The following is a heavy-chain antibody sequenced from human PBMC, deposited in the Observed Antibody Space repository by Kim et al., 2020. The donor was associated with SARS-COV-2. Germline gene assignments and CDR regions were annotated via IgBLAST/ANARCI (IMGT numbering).Heavy chain of an antibody. CDR1: GGSISSGDYY. V-gene: IGHV4-30-4*01. Sequence: SETLSLTCTVSGGSISSGDYYWSWIRQPPGKGLEWIGYIYYSGSTYYNPSLKSRVTISVDMSKNQFSLKLSSVTAADTAVYYCARLIAAAGTGDYWGQGTLVTVSS. J-gene: IGHJ4*02. CDR3: ARLIAAAGTGDY. D-gene: IGHD6-13*01. CDR2: IYYSGST.